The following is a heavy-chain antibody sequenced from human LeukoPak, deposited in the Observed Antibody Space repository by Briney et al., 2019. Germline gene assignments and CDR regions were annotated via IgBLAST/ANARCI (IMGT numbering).Heavy chain of an antibody. D-gene: IGHD3-9*01. V-gene: IGHV3-23*01. CDR1: GFAFGSEA. CDR3: AKGPDKSYYFYYMDV. J-gene: IGHJ6*03. CDR2: ISPGGGTT. Sequence: GGSLRLSCAVSGFAFGSEAMSWVRQSPARGLEWVASISPGGGTTYYADYVKGRFTISRDNSKNTLYLQMNSLRAEDTALYYCAKGPDKSYYFYYMDVWGKGTTVTVSS.